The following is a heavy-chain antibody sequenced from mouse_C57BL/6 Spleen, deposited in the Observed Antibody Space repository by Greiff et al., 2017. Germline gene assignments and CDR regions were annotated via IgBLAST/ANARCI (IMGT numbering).Heavy chain of an antibody. CDR1: GFNIKNTS. CDR2: IDPANGNT. D-gene: IGHD2-14*01. CDR3: ARGTYWYFDV. J-gene: IGHJ1*03. Sequence: EVQLQQSVAELVRPGASVKLSCTASGFNIKNTSMHWVKQRPEQGLEWIGRIDPANGNTKYAPKFQGKATITADTSSNTAYLQLSSLTSEYTAIYYCARGTYWYFDVWGTGTTVTVSS. V-gene: IGHV14-3*01.